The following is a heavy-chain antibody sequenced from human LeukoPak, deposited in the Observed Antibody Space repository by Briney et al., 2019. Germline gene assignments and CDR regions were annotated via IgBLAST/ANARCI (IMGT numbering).Heavy chain of an antibody. CDR1: GFNFSSYS. Sequence: GGSLRLSCAASGFNFSSYSMNWVRQAPGKGLEWVSSISSSSSYIYYADSVKGRFTISRDNAKNSLHLQMNSLRAEDTAVYYCARDVGPFGELLFPFDYWGQGTLVTVSS. J-gene: IGHJ4*02. D-gene: IGHD3-10*01. CDR2: ISSSSSYI. CDR3: ARDVGPFGELLFPFDY. V-gene: IGHV3-21*01.